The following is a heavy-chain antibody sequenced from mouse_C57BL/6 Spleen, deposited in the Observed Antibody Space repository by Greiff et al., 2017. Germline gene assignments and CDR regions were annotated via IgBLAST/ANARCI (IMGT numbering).Heavy chain of an antibody. CDR2: IDPEDGDT. CDR1: GFNIKDYY. CDR3: YTCYYYGSSYWYFGV. D-gene: IGHD1-1*01. V-gene: IGHV14-1*01. J-gene: IGHJ1*03. Sequence: EVQLQQSGAELVRPGASVKLSCTASGFNIKDYYMHWVKQRPEQGLEWIGRIDPEDGDTEYAPKFKGKATMTADTSSNTAYLQLSNLTSEDTAVYYCYTCYYYGSSYWYFGVWGTGTTVTVAS.